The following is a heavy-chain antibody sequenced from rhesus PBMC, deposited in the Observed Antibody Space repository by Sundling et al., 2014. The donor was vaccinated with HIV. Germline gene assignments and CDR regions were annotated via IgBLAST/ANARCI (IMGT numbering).Heavy chain of an antibody. CDR2: IFGSIGST. D-gene: IGHD5-24*01. CDR1: VPPSAVVLP. V-gene: IGHV4-76*01. Sequence: QVQMQESGPGLGEAFRDPCPSPAVSLVPPSAVVLPGAGSASPQGRGVEWIGHIFGSIGSTYYNPSLKSRATISTDTSKNQFSLRLTSVTAADTAVYFCARLLVGTFDVWGPGVLVTVSS. J-gene: IGHJ5-1*01. CDR3: ARLLVGTFDV.